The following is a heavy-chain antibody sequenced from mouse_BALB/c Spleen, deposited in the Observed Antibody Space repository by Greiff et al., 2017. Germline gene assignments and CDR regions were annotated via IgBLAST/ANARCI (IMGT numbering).Heavy chain of an antibody. D-gene: IGHD2-10*01. CDR2: ISDGGSYT. V-gene: IGHV5-4*02. CDR3: ARGAYYGNLYAMDY. Sequence: DVKLVESGGGLVKPGGSLKLSCAASGFTFSDYYMYWVRQTPEKRLEWVATISDGGSYTYYPDSVKGRFTISRDNAKNNLYLQMSSLKSEDTAMYYCARGAYYGNLYAMDYWGQGTSVTVSS. J-gene: IGHJ4*01. CDR1: GFTFSDYY.